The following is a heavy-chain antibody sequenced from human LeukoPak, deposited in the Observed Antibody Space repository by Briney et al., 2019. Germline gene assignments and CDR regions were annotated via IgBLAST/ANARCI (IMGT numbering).Heavy chain of an antibody. CDR2: IWHNVRQK. V-gene: IGHV3-33*01. CDR3: AREIFGSGSYPDY. Sequence: PGRSLSLSRAPSGFALYTYAMHAVPHAPDGREESGTLIWHNVRQKLYIHSVRGRFTISRDNSRNTVYLQMNGLRAEDTAVYYCAREIFGSGSYPDYWGQGTLVTVSS. J-gene: IGHJ4*02. D-gene: IGHD3-10*01. CDR1: GFALYTYA.